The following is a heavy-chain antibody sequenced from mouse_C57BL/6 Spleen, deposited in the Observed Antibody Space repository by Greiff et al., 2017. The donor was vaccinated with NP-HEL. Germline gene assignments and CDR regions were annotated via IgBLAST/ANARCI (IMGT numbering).Heavy chain of an antibody. V-gene: IGHV3-6*01. Sequence: ESGPGLVKPSQSLSLTCSVTGYSITSGYYWNWIRQFPGNKLEWMGYISYDGSNNYNPSLKNRISITRDTSKNQFFLKLNSVTTEDTATYYCAREDDYLAWFAYWGQGTLVTVSA. J-gene: IGHJ3*01. CDR2: ISYDGSN. CDR1: GYSITSGYY. CDR3: AREDDYLAWFAY. D-gene: IGHD2-4*01.